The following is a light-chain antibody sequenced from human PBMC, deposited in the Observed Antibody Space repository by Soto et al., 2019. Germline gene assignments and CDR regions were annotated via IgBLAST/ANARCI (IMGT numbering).Light chain of an antibody. CDR1: QSIGKH. V-gene: IGKV1-39*01. CDR2: GAS. Sequence: DIQMTQSPSFLSASVGDRVTITCRASQSIGKHLNWYQQKPGKAPKFLIYGASTLQSGVPSRFTGSGSGTDFPLTVNSLQAEDFATYYCQQSYTSPTTFGQGTRLEI. CDR3: QQSYTSPTT. J-gene: IGKJ5*01.